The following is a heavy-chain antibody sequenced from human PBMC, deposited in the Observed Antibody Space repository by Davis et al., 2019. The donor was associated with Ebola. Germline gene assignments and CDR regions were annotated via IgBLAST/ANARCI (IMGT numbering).Heavy chain of an antibody. CDR1: GFTFDDYA. V-gene: IGHV3-9*01. D-gene: IGHD1-26*01. Sequence: SLKISCAASGFTFDDYAMHWVRQAPGKGLEWVSGISWNSGSIGYADSVKGRFTISRDNAKNSLYLQMNSLRAEDTAVYYCARGKRVGGNWFDPWGQGTLVTVSP. CDR3: ARGKRVGGNWFDP. J-gene: IGHJ5*02. CDR2: ISWNSGSI.